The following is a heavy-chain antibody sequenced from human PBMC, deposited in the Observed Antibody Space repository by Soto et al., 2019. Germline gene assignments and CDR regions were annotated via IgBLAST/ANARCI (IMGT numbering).Heavy chain of an antibody. CDR1: GFTFSSYA. V-gene: IGHV3-23*01. CDR3: AKVLRYSSSSDAFDI. Sequence: GGSLRLSRAASGFTFSSYAMSWVRQAPGKGLEWVSAISGSGGSTYYADSVKGRFTISRDNSKNTLYLQMNSLRAEDTAVYYCAKVLRYSSSSDAFDIWGQGTMVTVSS. CDR2: ISGSGGST. J-gene: IGHJ3*02. D-gene: IGHD6-6*01.